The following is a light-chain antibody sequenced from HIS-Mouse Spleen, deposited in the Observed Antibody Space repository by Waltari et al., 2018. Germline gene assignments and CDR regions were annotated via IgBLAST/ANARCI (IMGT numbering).Light chain of an antibody. CDR3: NSRDSSGNHWV. CDR2: VKN. V-gene: IGLV3-19*01. CDR1: SRRSYY. J-gene: IGLJ3*02. Sequence: SSELTQDPAVSVALGQTVRITCQGDSRRSYYASWYQQKPGQAPVLVIYVKNNRPSGIPDRFSGSSSGNTASLTITGAQAEDEADYYCNSRDSSGNHWVFGGGTKLTVL.